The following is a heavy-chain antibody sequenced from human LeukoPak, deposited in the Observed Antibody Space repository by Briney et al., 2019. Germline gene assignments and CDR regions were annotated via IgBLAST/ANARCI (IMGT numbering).Heavy chain of an antibody. D-gene: IGHD1-26*01. V-gene: IGHV1-2*02. CDR3: ARLAELLWAVYYYYYMDV. CDR2: INPNSGGT. J-gene: IGHJ6*03. CDR1: GYTFTGYY. Sequence: RASVKVSCKASGYTFTGYYMHWVRQAPGQGLEWMGWINPNSGGTNYAQKFQGRVTMTRDTSISTAYMELRSLRSDDTAVYYCARLAELLWAVYYYYYMDVWGKGTTVTISS.